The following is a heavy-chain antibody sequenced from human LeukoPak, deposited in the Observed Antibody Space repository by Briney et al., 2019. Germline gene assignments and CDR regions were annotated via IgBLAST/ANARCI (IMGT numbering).Heavy chain of an antibody. D-gene: IGHD3-22*01. CDR3: AKRGVVIRVILVGFHKEAYYFDS. CDR2: ISDSGGST. Sequence: GGPLRLSCAVSGITLRNYGMSWVRQAPGKGLEWVAGISDSGGSTNYADSVKGRFTISRDNPKNTLYLQMNSLRAEDTAVYFCAKRGVVIRVILVGFHKEAYYFDSWGQGALVTVSS. V-gene: IGHV3-23*01. J-gene: IGHJ4*02. CDR1: GITLRNYG.